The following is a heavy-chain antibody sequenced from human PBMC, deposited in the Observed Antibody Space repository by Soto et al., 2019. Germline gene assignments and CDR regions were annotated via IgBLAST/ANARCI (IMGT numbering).Heavy chain of an antibody. Sequence: PGGSLRLSCAASGFTFSSYSINWVRQAPGKGLEWVSYISSSSSTIYYADSVKGRFTISRDNAKNSLYLQMNSLRSDDTAIYYCARDVRSGGKINWFDPWGQGTQVTVSS. CDR2: ISSSSSTI. J-gene: IGHJ5*02. CDR1: GFTFSSYS. D-gene: IGHD2-15*01. V-gene: IGHV3-48*01. CDR3: ARDVRSGGKINWFDP.